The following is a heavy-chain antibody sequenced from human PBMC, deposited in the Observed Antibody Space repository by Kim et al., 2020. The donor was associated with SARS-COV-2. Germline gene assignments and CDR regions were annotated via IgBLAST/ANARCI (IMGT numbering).Heavy chain of an antibody. V-gene: IGHV3-30-3*01. J-gene: IGHJ4*02. D-gene: IGHD5-12*01. CDR2: ISYDGSNK. CDR1: GFTFSSYA. CDR3: ARDPPSGYEAPFDY. Sequence: GGSLRLSCAASGFTFSSYAMHWVRQAPGKGLEWVAVISYDGSNKYYADSVKGRFTISRDNSKNTLYLQMNSLRAEDTAVYYCARDPPSGYEAPFDYWGQGTLVTVSS.